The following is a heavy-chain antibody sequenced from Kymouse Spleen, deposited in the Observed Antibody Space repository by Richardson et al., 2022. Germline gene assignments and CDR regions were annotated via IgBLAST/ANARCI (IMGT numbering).Heavy chain of an antibody. J-gene: IGHJ6*02. CDR1: GGSVSSGSYY. V-gene: IGHV4-61*01. CDR3: ARERRYSSSSERYYYYYGMDV. D-gene: IGHD6-6*01. Sequence: QVQLQESGPGLVKPSETLSLTCTVSGGSVSSGSYYWSWIRQPPGKGLEWIGYIYYSGSTNYNPSLKSRVTISVDTSKNQFSLKLSSVTAADTAVYYCARERRYSSSSERYYYYYGMDVWGQGTTVTVSS. CDR2: IYYSGST.